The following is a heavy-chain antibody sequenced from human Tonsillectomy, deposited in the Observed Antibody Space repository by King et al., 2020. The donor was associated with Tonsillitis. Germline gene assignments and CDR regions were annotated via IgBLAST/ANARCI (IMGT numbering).Heavy chain of an antibody. CDR3: ARGGGISAAGTSRIDF. D-gene: IGHD6-13*01. CDR1: GYPFTDYF. Sequence: QLVQSGAEVKMPGASVKVSCKASGYPFTDYFIFWVRQAPGQGLEWMGWINPNSGGTNYAQKFKDRVTLTRDTSITTGDMELSTLTSDDTAVYYCARGGGISAAGTSRIDFGGQGTLVTVSS. V-gene: IGHV1-2*02. CDR2: INPNSGGT. J-gene: IGHJ4*02.